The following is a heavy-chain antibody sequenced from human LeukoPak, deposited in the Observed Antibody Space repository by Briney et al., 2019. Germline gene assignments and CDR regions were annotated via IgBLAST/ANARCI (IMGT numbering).Heavy chain of an antibody. Sequence: PGGSLRLSCAASGFTVSSNYMSWVRQAPGKGLEWVSVIYSGGSTYYADSVKGRFTISRDNSKNTLYLQMNSLRAEDTAVYYCARDRWYSSSSYYFDYWGQGTLVTVSS. CDR2: IYSGGST. V-gene: IGHV3-66*01. CDR3: ARDRWYSSSSYYFDY. D-gene: IGHD6-13*01. CDR1: GFTVSSNY. J-gene: IGHJ4*02.